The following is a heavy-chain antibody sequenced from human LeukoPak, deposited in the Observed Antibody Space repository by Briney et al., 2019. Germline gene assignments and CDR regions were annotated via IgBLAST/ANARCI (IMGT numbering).Heavy chain of an antibody. D-gene: IGHD1-20*01. CDR1: GFTFSNYW. V-gene: IGHV3-74*01. CDR3: ARVTVSSSEVIFDY. Sequence: GGSLRLSCAASGFTFSNYWMHWVRHAPGKGLVWVSRINSDGSTITYADSVKGRFTISRDNAKNTLYLQMSSLRAEDTAVYYCARVTVSSSEVIFDYWGQGSLVTVSS. CDR2: INSDGSTI. J-gene: IGHJ4*02.